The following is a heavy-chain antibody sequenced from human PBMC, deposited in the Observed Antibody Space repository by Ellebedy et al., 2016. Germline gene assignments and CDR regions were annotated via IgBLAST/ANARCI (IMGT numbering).Heavy chain of an antibody. V-gene: IGHV3-23*01. J-gene: IGHJ3*02. CDR3: AAGNTFDI. CDR2: ISGSGGST. Sequence: GESLKISXAASGFIFSTYAMSWVRQAPGKGLEWVSTISGSGGSTYYADSVKGRFTISRDNAKNSLYLQMNILRAEDTAVYYCAAGNTFDIWGQGTMVTVSS. CDR1: GFIFSTYA. D-gene: IGHD1-26*01.